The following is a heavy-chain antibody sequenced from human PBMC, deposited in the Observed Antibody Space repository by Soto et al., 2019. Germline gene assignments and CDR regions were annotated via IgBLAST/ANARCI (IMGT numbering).Heavy chain of an antibody. V-gene: IGHV3-74*01. D-gene: IGHD2-21*02. CDR3: ARQIDGGNSLVKDYYYYYGMDV. CDR1: GFTFSSYW. CDR2: INSDGSST. Sequence: PGGSLRLSCAASGFTFSSYWMHWVRQAPGKGLVWVSRINSDGSSTSYADSVKGRFTISRDNAKNTLYLQMNSLRAEDTAVYYCARQIDGGNSLVKDYYYYYGMDVWGQGTTVTVSS. J-gene: IGHJ6*02.